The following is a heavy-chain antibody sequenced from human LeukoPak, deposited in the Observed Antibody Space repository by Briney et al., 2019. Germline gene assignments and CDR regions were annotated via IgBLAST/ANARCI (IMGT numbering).Heavy chain of an antibody. V-gene: IGHV4-59*01. J-gene: IGHJ4*02. D-gene: IGHD6-13*01. CDR3: AREGVGSAAAGFDY. CDR2: IYYSGST. CDR1: GGSISSYY. Sequence: SSETLSLTCTVSGGSISSYYWSWIRQPPGKGLEWIGYIYYSGSTNYNPSLKSRVTISVDTSKNQFSLKLSSVAAADTAVYYCAREGVGSAAAGFDYWGQGTLVTVSS.